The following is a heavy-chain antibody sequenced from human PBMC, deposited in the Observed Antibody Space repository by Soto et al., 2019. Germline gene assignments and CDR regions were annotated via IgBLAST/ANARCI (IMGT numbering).Heavy chain of an antibody. J-gene: IGHJ6*02. CDR3: ARDLSGGNYYYHGLDV. D-gene: IGHD1-26*01. Sequence: EVQLVESGGGLVKPGGSLRLSCAVSGFTFSDFDMSWVRQAPGKGLEWVSSITSNSIYVYYADSLKGRFTISRDNAKNSLYLQMNSLRVDDMAVYYCARDLSGGNYYYHGLDVWGQGTTVTVSS. CDR2: ITSNSIYV. V-gene: IGHV3-21*01. CDR1: GFTFSDFD.